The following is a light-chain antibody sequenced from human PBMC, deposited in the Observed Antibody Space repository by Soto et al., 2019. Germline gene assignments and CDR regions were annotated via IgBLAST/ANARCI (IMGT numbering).Light chain of an antibody. V-gene: IGLV2-14*03. CDR2: DVT. CDR1: SSDVGGYNY. Sequence: QSALTQPASVSGSPGQSITISCTGTSSDVGGYNYVSWYQQHPGRAPKLIIYDVTNRPSGISNRFSGSKSGNTASLTISGLQTEDEADYYCISFTSRHIYVFGTGPKGTVL. CDR3: ISFTSRHIYV. J-gene: IGLJ1*01.